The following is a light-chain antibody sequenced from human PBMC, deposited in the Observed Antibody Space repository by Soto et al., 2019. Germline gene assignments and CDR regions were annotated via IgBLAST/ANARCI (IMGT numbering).Light chain of an antibody. J-gene: IGLJ2*01. Sequence: QSVLTQPPSVSAAPGQKVTISCSGSSSNIGNNYVFLYQQLPGTAPKLLIYDNDKRPSGIPDRFSGSKSGTSATLGITGLQTGDEADYYCATWDRSLSVGVFGGGTKLTVL. V-gene: IGLV1-51*01. CDR3: ATWDRSLSVGV. CDR1: SSNIGNNY. CDR2: DND.